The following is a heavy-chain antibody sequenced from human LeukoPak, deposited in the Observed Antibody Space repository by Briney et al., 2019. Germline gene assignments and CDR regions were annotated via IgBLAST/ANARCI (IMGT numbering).Heavy chain of an antibody. CDR3: ACAGGREYSGSYPNWFDP. J-gene: IGHJ5*02. Sequence: SETLSLTCTVSGGSISSYYWSWIRQPPGKGLEWICYIYYSGSTNYNPSLKSRATTSADTSKEQFCLNRSSVTASATPACFCACAGGREYSGSYPNWFDPWGQGTLVTVSS. V-gene: IGHV4-59*01. D-gene: IGHD1-26*01. CDR1: GGSISSYY. CDR2: IYYSGST.